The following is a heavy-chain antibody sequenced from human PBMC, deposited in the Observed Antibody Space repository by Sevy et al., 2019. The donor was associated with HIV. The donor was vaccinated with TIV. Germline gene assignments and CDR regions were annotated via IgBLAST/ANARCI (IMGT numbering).Heavy chain of an antibody. J-gene: IGHJ5*02. V-gene: IGHV4-30-4*01. D-gene: IGHD2-2*01. CDR1: GGSISSGDYY. CDR2: IYYSGTT. Sequence: SQTLSLTCTVSGGSISSGDYYWTWIRQSPGKGLEWIGYIYYSGTTYYNPSLKSRIMISVDTSKNQFSLRLNSVTAADTAFYYCAGYCISTSPHNWFDPWGLGTLVTVSS. CDR3: AGYCISTSPHNWFDP.